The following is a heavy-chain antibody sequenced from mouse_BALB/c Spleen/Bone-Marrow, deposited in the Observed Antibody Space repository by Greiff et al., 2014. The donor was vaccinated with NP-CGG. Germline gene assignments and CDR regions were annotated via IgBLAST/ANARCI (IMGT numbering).Heavy chain of an antibody. CDR2: ISSGSSTI. J-gene: IGHJ4*01. CDR1: GFTFSSFG. D-gene: IGHD2-4*01. Sequence: DVQLVESGGGLVQPGGSRKLSCAASGFTFSSFGMHWVRQAPEKGLEWVAYISSGSSTIYYADTVKGRFTISRDNPKNTLFLQMTSLRSEVTAMYYCTRKGALITHYYAMDYWGQGTSVTVSS. CDR3: TRKGALITHYYAMDY. V-gene: IGHV5-17*02.